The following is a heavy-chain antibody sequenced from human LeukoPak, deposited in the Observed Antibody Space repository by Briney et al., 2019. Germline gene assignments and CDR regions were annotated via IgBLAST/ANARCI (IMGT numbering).Heavy chain of an antibody. CDR1: GFIFSSYA. V-gene: IGHV3-23*01. CDR2: ISGSGGST. J-gene: IGHJ6*02. D-gene: IGHD1-1*01. CDR3: AKDLYSGTTFNYNLYGMDV. Sequence: PGGSLRLSCAASGFIFSSYAMNWVRQAPGKALEGVSGISGSGGSTYYADSVKGGFSIYRDNSKNTVYLQLNSLRAEDTAVYYCAKDLYSGTTFNYNLYGMDVWGQGTTVTVSS.